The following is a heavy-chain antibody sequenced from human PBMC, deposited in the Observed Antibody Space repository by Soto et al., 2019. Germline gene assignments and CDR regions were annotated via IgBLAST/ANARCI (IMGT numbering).Heavy chain of an antibody. D-gene: IGHD1-26*01. V-gene: IGHV4-30-4*01. J-gene: IGHJ4*02. CDR1: GGSISSGDYY. CDR2: VFYSGTT. CDR3: ARAVRGSYYGC. Sequence: QVQLQESGPGLVKPSQTLSLTCTVSGGSISSGDYYWSWIRQPPGKGLEWIGYVFYSGTTYYNPSLEGRVTTEGDTSKSWFYLRLSSVIAADAAVYDCARAVRGSYYGCWGQGTLVTVSS.